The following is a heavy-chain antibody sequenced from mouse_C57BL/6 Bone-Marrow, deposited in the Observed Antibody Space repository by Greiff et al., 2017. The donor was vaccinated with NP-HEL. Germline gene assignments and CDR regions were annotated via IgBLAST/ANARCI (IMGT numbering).Heavy chain of an antibody. CDR2: IDPETGGT. V-gene: IGHV1-15*01. CDR1: GYTFTDYE. J-gene: IGHJ3*01. Sequence: VQLQQSGAELVRPGASVTLSCKASGYTFTDYEMHWVKQTPVHGLEWIGAIDPETGGTASNQKFKGKAILTADKSSSTAYMELRSLTSEDSAVYYGTRYYYGSSYWFAYWGQGTLVTVSA. CDR3: TRYYYGSSYWFAY. D-gene: IGHD1-1*01.